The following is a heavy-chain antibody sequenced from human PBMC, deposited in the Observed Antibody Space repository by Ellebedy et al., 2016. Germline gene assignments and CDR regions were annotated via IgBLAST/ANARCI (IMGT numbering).Heavy chain of an antibody. CDR2: INHSGST. D-gene: IGHD2-15*01. CDR1: GGSFSGYY. Sequence: SETLSLTCAVYGGSFSGYYWSWIRQPPGKGLEWIGEINHSGSTNYNPSLKSRVTISVDTSKNQFSLKLSSVTAADTAVYYCARGGGYCSGGSCYRVWTSLDYWGQGTLVTVSS. V-gene: IGHV4-34*01. J-gene: IGHJ4*02. CDR3: ARGGGYCSGGSCYRVWTSLDY.